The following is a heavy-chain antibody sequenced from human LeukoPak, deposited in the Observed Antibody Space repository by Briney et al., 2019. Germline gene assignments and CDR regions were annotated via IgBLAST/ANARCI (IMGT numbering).Heavy chain of an antibody. CDR3: ARDRPDFDILTGYRYYYGMDV. CDR1: GFTVSSNY. Sequence: GGSLRLSCVVSGFTVSSNYMSWVRQAPGKGPEWVSVIYSGGSTYYADSVKGRFTISRDNSKNTVYLQMNSLRAEDTAVYYCARDRPDFDILTGYRYYYGMDVWGQGTTVTVSS. D-gene: IGHD3-9*01. J-gene: IGHJ6*02. CDR2: IYSGGST. V-gene: IGHV3-66*01.